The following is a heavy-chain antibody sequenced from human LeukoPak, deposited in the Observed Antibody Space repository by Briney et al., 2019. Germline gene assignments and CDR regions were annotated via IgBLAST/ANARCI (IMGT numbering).Heavy chain of an antibody. CDR3: AKTPYGGNSEYFDY. D-gene: IGHD4-23*01. CDR1: GFTFSDYY. V-gene: IGHV3-11*04. Sequence: GGSLRLSCAASGFTFSDYYMSWIRQAPGKGLEWVSYISSSGSTIYYADSVKGRFTISRDNAKNSLYLQMNSLRAEDTAVYYCAKTPYGGNSEYFDYWGQGTLVTVSS. CDR2: ISSSGSTI. J-gene: IGHJ4*02.